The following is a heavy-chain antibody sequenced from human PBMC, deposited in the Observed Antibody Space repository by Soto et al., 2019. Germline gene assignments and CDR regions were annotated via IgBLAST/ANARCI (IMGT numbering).Heavy chain of an antibody. J-gene: IGHJ4*02. Sequence: GGSLRLSCAGSGFTFSDYGMSWVRQAPGKGPEWVSVIGASGRSTFYPDSVKDRFTISRDNSKNTLYLQMNSLRVDDTATYYCVKGPYSFWSRYPSLDYWGQGTLVTVSS. CDR3: VKGPYSFWSRYPSLDY. D-gene: IGHD3-3*01. CDR1: GFTFSDYG. V-gene: IGHV3-23*01. CDR2: IGASGRST.